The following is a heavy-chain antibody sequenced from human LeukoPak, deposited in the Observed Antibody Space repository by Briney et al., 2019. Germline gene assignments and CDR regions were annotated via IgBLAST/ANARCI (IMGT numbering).Heavy chain of an antibody. CDR3: ARVKGTSDIVATITGYDYYYYYGMDV. Sequence: GASVKVSCKASGYSFTGYYMHWVRQAPGQGLEWMGWISAYNGNTNYAQKLQGRVTMTTDTSTSTAYMELRSLRSDDTAVYYCARVKGTSDIVATITGYDYYYYYGMDVWGQGTTVTVSS. CDR2: ISAYNGNT. D-gene: IGHD5-12*01. V-gene: IGHV1-18*04. J-gene: IGHJ6*02. CDR1: GYSFTGYY.